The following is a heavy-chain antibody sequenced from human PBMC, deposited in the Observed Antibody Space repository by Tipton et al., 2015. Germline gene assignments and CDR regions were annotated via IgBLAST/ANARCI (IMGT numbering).Heavy chain of an antibody. CDR2: ISHNGRT. V-gene: IGHV4-61*01. Sequence: TLSLTCTVSGGSVSSGSYYWSWIRQPPGKGLEWIGYISHNGRTKYNPSLKSRVSISIDKSENQISMRLKSLTAADTAVYFCARGSDYYDSSGSDYWGQGTLVTVSS. D-gene: IGHD3-22*01. J-gene: IGHJ4*02. CDR3: ARGSDYYDSSGSDY. CDR1: GGSVSSGSYY.